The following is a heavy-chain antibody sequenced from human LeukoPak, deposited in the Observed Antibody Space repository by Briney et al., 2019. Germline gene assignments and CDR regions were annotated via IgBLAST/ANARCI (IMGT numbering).Heavy chain of an antibody. V-gene: IGHV3-21*01. CDR3: ARDLGGYYYDSSGYFGVGGFDY. J-gene: IGHJ4*02. D-gene: IGHD3-22*01. CDR2: ITSSSSYI. CDR1: GFTFSSYS. Sequence: GGSLRLSCAASGFTFSSYSMDWVRQAPGKGLEWVSFITSSSSYIYYADSVKGRFTTSRDNTKNSLYLQMNSLRAEDTAVYYCARDLGGYYYDSSGYFGVGGFDYWGQGTLVTVSS.